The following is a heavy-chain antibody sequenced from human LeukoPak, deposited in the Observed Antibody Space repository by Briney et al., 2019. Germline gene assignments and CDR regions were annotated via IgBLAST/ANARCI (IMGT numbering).Heavy chain of an antibody. Sequence: GGYLRLSCAASGITFTNAWMSWVRRAPGKGLEWIGLIKSFADGGTIDFAAPVKGRFAISRDDSKKTLYLQMDSLKTEDTAVYYCQASVHSPFFDSWGQGALVTVSS. CDR2: IKSFADGGTI. CDR3: QASVHSPFFDS. CDR1: GITFTNAW. V-gene: IGHV3-15*01. J-gene: IGHJ4*02.